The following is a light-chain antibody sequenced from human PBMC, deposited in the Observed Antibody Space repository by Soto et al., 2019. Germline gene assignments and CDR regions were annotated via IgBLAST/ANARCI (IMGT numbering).Light chain of an antibody. V-gene: IGKV3-20*01. CDR2: GAS. CDR3: QQYGSSPPKT. Sequence: EIVLTQSPGTLSVSPGERATLSCRASQSVSSSLAWYQQKPGQAPRLLIYGASTRATGIPDRFSGSGSGTEFTLTISRLEPEDLAVYYCQQYGSSPPKTFGQGTKVDIK. J-gene: IGKJ1*01. CDR1: QSVSSS.